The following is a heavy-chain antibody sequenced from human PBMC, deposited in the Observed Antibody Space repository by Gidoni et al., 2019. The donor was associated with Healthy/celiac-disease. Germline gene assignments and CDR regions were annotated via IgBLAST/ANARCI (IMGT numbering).Heavy chain of an antibody. D-gene: IGHD2-15*01. J-gene: IGHJ3*02. Sequence: QLQLQESGPGLVKPSETLSLTCTVPGGSISSSSYYWGWIRQPPGKGLEWIGSIYYSGSTYYNPSLKSRVTISVDTSKNQFSLKLSSVTAADTAVYYCARHDSDIVVVVAAKGAFDIWGQGTMVTVSS. CDR3: ARHDSDIVVVVAAKGAFDI. CDR2: IYYSGST. CDR1: GGSISSSSYY. V-gene: IGHV4-39*01.